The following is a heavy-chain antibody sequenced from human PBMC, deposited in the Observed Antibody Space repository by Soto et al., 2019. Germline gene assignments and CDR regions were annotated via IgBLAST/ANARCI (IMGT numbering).Heavy chain of an antibody. Sequence: QVQLQQWGAGLLKPSETLSLTCAVYGGSFSGYYWSWIRQPPGKGLEWIGEINHSGSTNYNPSLKRRVTISVDTSKNQFSLKLSSVTAADTAVYYCARGRIVVVVAAPSQGAWFDPWGQGTLVTVSS. CDR1: GGSFSGYY. V-gene: IGHV4-34*01. D-gene: IGHD2-15*01. CDR2: INHSGST. J-gene: IGHJ5*02. CDR3: ARGRIVVVVAAPSQGAWFDP.